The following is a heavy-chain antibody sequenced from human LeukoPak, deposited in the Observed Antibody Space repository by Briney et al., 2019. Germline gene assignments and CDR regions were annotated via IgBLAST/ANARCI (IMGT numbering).Heavy chain of an antibody. CDR1: GYTFTGYY. V-gene: IGHV1-2*02. CDR2: INPNSGGT. CDR3: ARILDSAWGELGY. Sequence: ASVKVSCKASGYTFTGYYMHWVRQAPGQGLEWMGWINPNSGGTNYAQKFQGRVTMTRDTSIGTAYMELNSLRAEDTAVYYCARILDSAWGELGYWGQGTLVTVSS. J-gene: IGHJ4*02. D-gene: IGHD6-19*01.